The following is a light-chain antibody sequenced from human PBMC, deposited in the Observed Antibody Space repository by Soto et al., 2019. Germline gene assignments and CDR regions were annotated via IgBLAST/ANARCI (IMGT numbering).Light chain of an antibody. Sequence: EIVLTQSPATLSLSPGERVTLSCRASQSINNYLAWYQHKPGQAPRLLIYDASNRATGIPARFSGSGSGTDFTLTISSLEPEDSAVYYCQQRRNWPPLTFGGGTKVDIK. CDR1: QSINNY. CDR3: QQRRNWPPLT. CDR2: DAS. V-gene: IGKV3-11*01. J-gene: IGKJ4*01.